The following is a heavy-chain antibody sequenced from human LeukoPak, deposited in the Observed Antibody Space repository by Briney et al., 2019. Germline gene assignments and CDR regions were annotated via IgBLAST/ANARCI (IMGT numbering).Heavy chain of an antibody. D-gene: IGHD3-22*01. V-gene: IGHV3-21*01. J-gene: IGHJ6*03. CDR2: ISSSSSYK. CDR3: ARDYYDSSGYSLDYYYYMDV. CDR1: GFIFSSYN. Sequence: GGSLRLSCAASGFIFSSYNMNWVRQAPGKGLEGVSSISSSSSYKNYADSVKGRFTISRDNAKNSLYLQMNSLRAEDTAVYYCARDYYDSSGYSLDYYYYMDVWGKGTTVTISS.